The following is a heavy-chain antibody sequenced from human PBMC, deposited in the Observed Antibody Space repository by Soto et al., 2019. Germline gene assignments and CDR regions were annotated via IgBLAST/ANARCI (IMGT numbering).Heavy chain of an antibody. D-gene: IGHD3-10*01. CDR1: GGSISSYY. J-gene: IGHJ4*01. V-gene: IGHV4-59*12. Sequence: PSETLSLTCTVSGGSISSYYWSWIRQPPGKGLEWIGYIYYSGSTNYNPSLESRVTISVDTSKDQFSLKLRSVTAADTAVYYCARVRGSGSYAAYYFDSWGQGTLVTVSS. CDR3: ARVRGSGSYAAYYFDS. CDR2: IYYSGST.